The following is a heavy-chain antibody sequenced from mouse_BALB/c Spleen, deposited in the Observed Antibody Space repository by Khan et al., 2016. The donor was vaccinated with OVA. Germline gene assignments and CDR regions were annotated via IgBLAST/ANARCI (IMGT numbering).Heavy chain of an antibody. CDR3: ARRSIRGDFDY. V-gene: IGHV1-7*01. CDR2: INPSTSYT. J-gene: IGHJ2*01. D-gene: IGHD1-1*01. CDR1: GYTFINYW. Sequence: QVQLQESGAELAKPGASVKMSCKASGYTFINYWILWVKQRPGQGLEWIGYINPSTSYTEYNQNFKDKATLTADKSSSTAYMQLSSLTSEDSAVYYCARRSIRGDFDYWGQGTTVTVSS.